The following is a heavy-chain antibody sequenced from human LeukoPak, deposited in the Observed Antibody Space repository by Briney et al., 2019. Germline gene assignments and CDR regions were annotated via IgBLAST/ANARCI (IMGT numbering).Heavy chain of an antibody. J-gene: IGHJ4*02. CDR2: ISGSGGST. V-gene: IGHV3-23*01. Sequence: GGSLRLSCAASGFTFGSYAMSWVRQAPGKGLEWVSAISGSGGSTYYADSVKGRFTISRDNSKNTLYLQMNSLRAEDTAVYYCAKDWVGATAFDYWGQGTLVTVSS. CDR3: AKDWVGATAFDY. D-gene: IGHD1-26*01. CDR1: GFTFGSYA.